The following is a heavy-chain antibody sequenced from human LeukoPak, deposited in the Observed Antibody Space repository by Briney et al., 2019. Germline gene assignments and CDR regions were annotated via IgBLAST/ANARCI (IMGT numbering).Heavy chain of an antibody. D-gene: IGHD2-2*01. Sequence: GASVKVSFKASGYTFTSYGISWVRQAPGQGLEGMGWINAYNGNTKYAQKLQGRVTMTTDTSTSTASLELRSLSSDDTAVYYCARATPYCRSTSCLPPDYWGQGTLVTVSS. CDR3: ARATPYCRSTSCLPPDY. CDR1: GYTFTSYG. J-gene: IGHJ4*02. CDR2: INAYNGNT. V-gene: IGHV1-18*01.